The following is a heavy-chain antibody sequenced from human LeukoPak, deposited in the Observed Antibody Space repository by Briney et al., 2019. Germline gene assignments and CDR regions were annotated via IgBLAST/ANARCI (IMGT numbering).Heavy chain of an antibody. CDR3: ARDQPGILGSSDWFDP. V-gene: IGHV3-7*01. D-gene: IGHD1-26*01. CDR1: GFTFSSSW. J-gene: IGHJ5*02. CDR2: IKQDGSEK. Sequence: GGSLRLSCEGSGFTFSSSWMSWVRQAPGKGLEWVANIKQDGSEKYYVDSVKGRFSISRDNAKNSLYLQMNSLRAEDTALYYCARDQPGILGSSDWFDPWGQGTLVTVSS.